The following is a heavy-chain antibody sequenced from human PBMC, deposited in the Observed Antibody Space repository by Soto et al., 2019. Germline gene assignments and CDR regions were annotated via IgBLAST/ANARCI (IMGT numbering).Heavy chain of an antibody. V-gene: IGHV1-69*04. CDR1: GGKFTSNT. J-gene: IGHJ4*02. D-gene: IGHD1-20*01. CDR3: ARERITPLFY. Sequence: QVQLVQSGAEVKKPGSSVKVSCKASGGKFTSNTFSWVRQAPGQGLEWMGRIIPILDVAHYAQKFQGRVTITADKSTNTTYMELSSLTSGDTASYYCARERITPLFYWGQGTLVIVSS. CDR2: IIPILDVA.